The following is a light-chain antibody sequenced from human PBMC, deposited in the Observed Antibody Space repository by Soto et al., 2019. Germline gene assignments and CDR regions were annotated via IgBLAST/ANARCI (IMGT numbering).Light chain of an antibody. Sequence: EIVLTQSPATLSLSPGERATLSCRASQSVSRNLAWYQQRPGQAPRLLIFGASTRAPGIPARFSGSGSGTEFTLTISRLKPEDFAVYFCHQYANSPKTFGQGTKVDI. CDR3: HQYANSPKT. V-gene: IGKV3-15*01. CDR1: QSVSRN. J-gene: IGKJ1*01. CDR2: GAS.